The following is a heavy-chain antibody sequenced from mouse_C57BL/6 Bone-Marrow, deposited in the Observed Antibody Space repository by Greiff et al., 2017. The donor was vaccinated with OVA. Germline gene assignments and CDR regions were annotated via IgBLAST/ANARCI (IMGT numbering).Heavy chain of an antibody. CDR2: IYPGDGDT. Sequence: QVQLQQSGAELVKPGASVKISCKASGYAFSSYWMNWVKQGPGRGLGWIGQIYPGDGDTNSTGKFKGKATLTADKSSSTAYMQLSSLTSEDSAVYFCASWTVVEYFDVWGTGTTVTVSS. CDR3: ASWTVVEYFDV. V-gene: IGHV1-80*01. D-gene: IGHD1-1*01. J-gene: IGHJ1*03. CDR1: GYAFSSYW.